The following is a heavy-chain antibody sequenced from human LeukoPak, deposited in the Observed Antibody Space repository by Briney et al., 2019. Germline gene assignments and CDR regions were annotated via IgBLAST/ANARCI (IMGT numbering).Heavy chain of an antibody. CDR3: ARQRWGCSGGSCYDDGMDV. Sequence: HGESLKISCKGSGYSFTSYWIGWVRQMPGKGLEWMGIIYPGDSDTRYSPSFQGQVTISADKSISTAYLQWSSLKASDTAMYYCARQRWGCSGGSCYDDGMDVWGQGTTVTVSS. J-gene: IGHJ6*02. CDR1: GYSFTSYW. CDR2: IYPGDSDT. V-gene: IGHV5-51*01. D-gene: IGHD2-15*01.